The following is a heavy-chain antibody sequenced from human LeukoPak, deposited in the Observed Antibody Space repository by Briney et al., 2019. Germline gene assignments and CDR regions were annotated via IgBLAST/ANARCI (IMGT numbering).Heavy chain of an antibody. CDR2: IIPIFGTA. J-gene: IGHJ3*02. V-gene: IGHV1-69*13. CDR3: ARLGYYGSGSEPGDDNAFDI. D-gene: IGHD3-10*01. CDR1: GGTFSSYA. Sequence: ASVKVSCKASGGTFSSYAISWVRQAPGQGLEWMGGIIPIFGTANYAQKFQGRATITADESTSTAYMELSSLRSEDTAVYYCARLGYYGSGSEPGDDNAFDIWGQGTMVTVSS.